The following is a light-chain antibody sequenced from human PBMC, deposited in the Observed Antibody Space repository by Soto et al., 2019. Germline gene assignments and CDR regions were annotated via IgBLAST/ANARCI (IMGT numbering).Light chain of an antibody. Sequence: DIQMTQSPSTLSASVGDRVTITCRASQSISSWLAWYQQKPGKAPKLLIYDASSLESGVPSRFSGSGSGTEFTLTISSLQPDDFATYYCQQYNSHLFGQGTKVEIK. CDR3: QQYNSHL. V-gene: IGKV1-5*01. CDR1: QSISSW. CDR2: DAS. J-gene: IGKJ1*01.